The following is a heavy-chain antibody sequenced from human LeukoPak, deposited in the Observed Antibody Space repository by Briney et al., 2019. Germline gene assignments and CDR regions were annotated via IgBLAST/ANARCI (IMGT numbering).Heavy chain of an antibody. J-gene: IGHJ4*02. CDR2: MSSSDDGR. CDR3: AKAPVTSCRGAFCYPFDY. Sequence: GGSLRLSCATSGFSFSSYAMSWVRQAPGKGVEWVSAMSSSDDGRYYAASVRGRFTISRDTSRSTLYLQMNSLRAEDAAVYYCAKAPVTSCRGAFCYPFDYWGQGTLVTVSS. D-gene: IGHD2-15*01. V-gene: IGHV3-23*01. CDR1: GFSFSSYA.